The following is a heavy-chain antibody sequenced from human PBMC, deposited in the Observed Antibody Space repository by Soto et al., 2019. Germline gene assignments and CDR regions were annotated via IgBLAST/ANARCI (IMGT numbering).Heavy chain of an antibody. CDR3: ARGYYYYGMDV. Sequence: PSETLSLTCTVSGGYITIDDYYWSWIRQAPGKGLEWIGFTYYTGTTYGNPSLKSRVTMSVHPSRTHFSLRLSSVTAADTAVYYCARGYYYYGMDVWGQGTTVTVSS. V-gene: IGHV4-30-4*01. CDR1: GGYITIDDYY. CDR2: TYYTGTT. J-gene: IGHJ6*02.